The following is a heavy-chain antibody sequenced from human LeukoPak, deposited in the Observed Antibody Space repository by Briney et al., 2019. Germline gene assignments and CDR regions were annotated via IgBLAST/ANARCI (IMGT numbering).Heavy chain of an antibody. CDR1: GGYIISRSHY. D-gene: IGHD1-1*01. V-gene: IGHV4-39*01. CDR2: VYYSGNT. J-gene: IGHJ4*02. Sequence: SETLSLTCTVSGGYIISRSHYWGWIRQPPGKGLEWIGSVYYSGNTYYNPSLKTRATISIDTPTSKNQFSLTLSSVTAADTAVYYCARHHAEILVPNDWGQGTLVTVSS. CDR3: ARHHAEILVPND.